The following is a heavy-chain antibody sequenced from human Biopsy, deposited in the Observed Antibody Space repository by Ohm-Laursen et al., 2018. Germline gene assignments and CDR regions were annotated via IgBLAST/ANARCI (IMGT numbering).Heavy chain of an antibody. CDR3: AKGITVYGVVLPYYFDD. V-gene: IGHV4-4*07. Sequence: SETLSLTCSVSGGSIISYYWTWIRQPPGKGLEWIGRLYTSGSTNYNPSLKSRVTVSVDTSRNQFSLRLSSVTAADTAVYYCAKGITVYGVVLPYYFDDWGQGTLVTVSS. D-gene: IGHD3-3*01. J-gene: IGHJ4*02. CDR1: GGSIISYY. CDR2: LYTSGST.